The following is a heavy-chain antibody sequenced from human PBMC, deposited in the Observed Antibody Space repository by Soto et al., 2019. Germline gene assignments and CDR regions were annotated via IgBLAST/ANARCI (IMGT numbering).Heavy chain of an antibody. V-gene: IGHV3-74*01. CDR2: IDKVGTDS. CDR3: ARGWFGPDV. Sequence: EVQLVESGGGLVQPGGSLRLSCAASEFTFSGRSVHWVRQAPGKGLVWVSGIDKVGTDSTYADSVKGRFTSSRDNAKNTVYLQKNSLGVEDTAVYYCARGWFGPDVWGTGTTVTVSS. CDR1: EFTFSGRS. J-gene: IGHJ6*03. D-gene: IGHD3-10*01.